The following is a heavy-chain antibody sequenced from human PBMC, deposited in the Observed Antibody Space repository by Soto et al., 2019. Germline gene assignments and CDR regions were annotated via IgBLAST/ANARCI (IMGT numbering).Heavy chain of an antibody. Sequence: PGGSLRLSCAASGFTFSSYWMSWVRQAPGKGLEWVANIKQDGSEKYYVDSVKGRFTISRDNAKNSLYLQMNSLRAEDTAVYYCARDKSGIAVAGPIDYWGQGTLVTVSS. CDR1: GFTFSSYW. CDR2: IKQDGSEK. J-gene: IGHJ4*02. CDR3: ARDKSGIAVAGPIDY. D-gene: IGHD6-19*01. V-gene: IGHV3-7*05.